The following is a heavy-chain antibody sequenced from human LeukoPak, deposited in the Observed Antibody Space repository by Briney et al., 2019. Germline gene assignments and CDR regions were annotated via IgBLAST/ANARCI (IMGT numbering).Heavy chain of an antibody. CDR3: ARPILWFGELPPDY. J-gene: IGHJ4*02. V-gene: IGHV3-30-3*01. CDR1: GFTFSSYA. CDR2: ISYDGSNK. Sequence: PGRSLRLSCAASGFTFSSYAMHWVRQAPGKGLEWVAVISYDGSNKYYADSVKGRFTIFRDNSKNTLYLQMNSLRAEDTAVYYCARPILWFGELPPDYWGQGTLVTVSS. D-gene: IGHD3-10*01.